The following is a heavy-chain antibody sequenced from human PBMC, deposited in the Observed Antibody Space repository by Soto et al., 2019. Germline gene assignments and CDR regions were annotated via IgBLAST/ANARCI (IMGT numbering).Heavy chain of an antibody. CDR2: IYHSGST. Sequence: QLQLQESGPGLVKPSETLSLTCTVSGGSISSSSYYWGWIRQFPEKGLEWIGNIYHSGSTYYNPSLNSRVTIAVDTSKNQFSLKLSSMTAADTAVYYCARTLWSSAWSRFAPWGQGTLVTVSS. J-gene: IGHJ5*02. CDR3: ARTLWSSAWSRFAP. CDR1: GGSISSSSYY. D-gene: IGHD6-19*01. V-gene: IGHV4-39*01.